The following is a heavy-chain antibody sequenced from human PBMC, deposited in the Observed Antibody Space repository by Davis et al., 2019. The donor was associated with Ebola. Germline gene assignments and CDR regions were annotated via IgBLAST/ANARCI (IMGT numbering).Heavy chain of an antibody. CDR1: GFTFSTYW. CDR3: AKFSRAGESD. V-gene: IGHV3-7*03. J-gene: IGHJ4*02. Sequence: GESLKISCEASGFTFSTYWMSWVRQAPGKGLEWVANIRPDGSEEQYVDSLKGRFTISRDNAKNSLYLQVNSLRDEDTAVYYCAKFSRAGESDWGQGTLVTVSS. CDR2: IRPDGSEE. D-gene: IGHD6-13*01.